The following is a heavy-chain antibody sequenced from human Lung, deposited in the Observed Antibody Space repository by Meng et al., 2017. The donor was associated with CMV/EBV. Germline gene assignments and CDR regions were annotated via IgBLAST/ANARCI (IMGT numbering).Heavy chain of an antibody. D-gene: IGHD3-10*01. J-gene: IGHJ6*02. CDR3: ARDLEWFGSGGYFGMDV. CDR2: IYSGGST. CDR1: GFTVSDNY. V-gene: IGHV3-66*02. Sequence: GESXKISCAASGFTVSDNYMSWVRQAPGKGLEWVSVIYSGGSTYYADSVKGRFTISRDNSKNTLYLQMNSLRAEDTAVYYCARDLEWFGSGGYFGMDVWGQGTTVTFSS.